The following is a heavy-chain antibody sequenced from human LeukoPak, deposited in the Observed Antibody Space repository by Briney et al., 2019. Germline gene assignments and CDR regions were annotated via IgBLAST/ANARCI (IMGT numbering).Heavy chain of an antibody. CDR2: IKSDGRT. CDR1: GVTFSNYW. Sequence: GGSLRLSCADPGVTFSNYWMHWVRHAPGKGLVWVSRIKSDGRTNYTDSVKGRFTISRDKAKNTAPLQLNNLRAEYTSGYYCTRALSEIGGYYPEDFLHWGQGTLVTVSS. J-gene: IGHJ1*01. D-gene: IGHD3-22*01. CDR3: TRALSEIGGYYPEDFLH. V-gene: IGHV3-74*01.